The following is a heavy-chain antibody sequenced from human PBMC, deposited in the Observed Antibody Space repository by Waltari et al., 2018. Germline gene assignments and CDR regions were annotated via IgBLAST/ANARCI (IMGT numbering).Heavy chain of an antibody. CDR2: ITWNGARA. V-gene: IGHV3-20*01. CDR3: ARDPTVVPYYYMDV. Sequence: EVQVVESGGRVVRPGGSLRLPCVASGFTFGDYGMSWVRQPPGKGLEWVSSITWNGARAGYADSVKGRFTISRDNAKNSLYLEMNDLRAEDTALYHCARDPTVVPYYYMDVWGKGTTVTVSS. D-gene: IGHD2-15*01. J-gene: IGHJ6*03. CDR1: GFTFGDYG.